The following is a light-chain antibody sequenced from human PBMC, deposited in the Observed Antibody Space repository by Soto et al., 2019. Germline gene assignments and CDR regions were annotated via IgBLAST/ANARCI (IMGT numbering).Light chain of an antibody. CDR2: GAS. V-gene: IGKV3-20*01. J-gene: IGKJ1*01. Sequence: EIVLTHSPDTLSLSPGERATLSCRASESVSNNYLAWYQQKPGQAPRLVIYGASSRATGIPDRFSGSGSGTDFTLTISRLEPEDFAVYYCQQYSKSPLTFGQGTRWIS. CDR1: ESVSNNY. CDR3: QQYSKSPLT.